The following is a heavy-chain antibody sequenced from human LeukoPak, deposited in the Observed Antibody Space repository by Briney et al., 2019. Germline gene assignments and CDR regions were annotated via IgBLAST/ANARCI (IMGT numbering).Heavy chain of an antibody. CDR1: GFTFSSYA. D-gene: IGHD6-25*01. CDR2: ISYDGSNK. CDR3: ARIRGIAAGAFDI. J-gene: IGHJ3*02. V-gene: IGHV3-30-3*01. Sequence: GGSLRLSCAASGFTFSSYAMHWVRQAPGKGLEWVAVISYDGSNKYYADSVKGRFTISRDNSKNTLYLQMNSLRAEDTAVYYCARIRGIAAGAFDIWGQGTMVTVSS.